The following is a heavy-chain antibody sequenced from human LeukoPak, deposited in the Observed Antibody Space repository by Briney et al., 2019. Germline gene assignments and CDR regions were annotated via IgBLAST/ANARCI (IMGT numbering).Heavy chain of an antibody. CDR3: ATPGSSNGAFDI. J-gene: IGHJ3*02. Sequence: ASVKVSCKASGYTFTSYDINWVRQATGQGLEWMGWMNPNSGNTGYAQKFQGRVTMTRNTSISTAYMELSSLRSEDTAVYYCATPGSSNGAFDIWGQGTMVTVSS. CDR1: GYTFTSYD. D-gene: IGHD2-8*01. CDR2: MNPNSGNT. V-gene: IGHV1-8*01.